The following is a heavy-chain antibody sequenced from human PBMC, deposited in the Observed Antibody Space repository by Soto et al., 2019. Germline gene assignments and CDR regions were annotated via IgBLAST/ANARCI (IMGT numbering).Heavy chain of an antibody. D-gene: IGHD3-10*01. CDR3: ARDSYYTSGNYFTYDTYAMDV. CDR1: GYSFTNYW. J-gene: IGHJ6*02. V-gene: IGHV5-10-1*03. Sequence: EVQLVQSGAEVKKTGESLRISCKGSGYSFTNYWITWVRQMPGKGLEWLGRVDPTDSYSNYSPSFQGHVTISADKSISTAYLQWSSLKASDTAMYYCARDSYYTSGNYFTYDTYAMDVWGQGTTVTVSS. CDR2: VDPTDSYS.